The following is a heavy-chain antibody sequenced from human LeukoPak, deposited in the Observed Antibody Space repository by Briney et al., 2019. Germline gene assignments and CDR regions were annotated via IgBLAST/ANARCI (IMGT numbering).Heavy chain of an antibody. Sequence: GGSLRLSCAASGFTFSSYSMNWVRQAPGKGLEWVSYISSSSSTIYYADSVKGRFTISRDNAKNSLYLKMNSLRAEDTAVYYCARDHVYYYYYMDVWGKGTTVTVSS. CDR1: GFTFSSYS. CDR3: ARDHVYYYYYMDV. V-gene: IGHV3-48*01. J-gene: IGHJ6*03. CDR2: ISSSSSTI.